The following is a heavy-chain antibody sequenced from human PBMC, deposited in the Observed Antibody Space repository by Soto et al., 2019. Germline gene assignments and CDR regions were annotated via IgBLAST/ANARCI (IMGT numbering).Heavy chain of an antibody. Sequence: GGSLRLSCAASGFTFSDYYMTWIRQAPGKGLEWVSYITTDSHTYYADSVEGRFTISRDSAKNSLYLQMSSLRVEDTAVYYCVRLEAPGYYYGMDVWGQGTTVTVSS. CDR3: VRLEAPGYYYGMDV. CDR1: GFTFSDYY. V-gene: IGHV3-11*06. CDR2: ITTDSHT. J-gene: IGHJ6*02.